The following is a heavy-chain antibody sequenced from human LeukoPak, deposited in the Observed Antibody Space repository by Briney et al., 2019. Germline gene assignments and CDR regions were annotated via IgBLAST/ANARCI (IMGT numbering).Heavy chain of an antibody. CDR2: IYYSGST. D-gene: IGHD1-14*01. CDR3: AREVRTTNWFDP. CDR1: GGSISSSSYY. Sequence: SETLPLTCTVSGGSISSSSYYWGWIRQPPGEGLEWIGSIYYSGSTYYNPSLKSRVTISVDTSKNQFSLKLSSVTAADTAVYYCAREVRTTNWFDPWGQGTLVTVSS. J-gene: IGHJ5*02. V-gene: IGHV4-39*02.